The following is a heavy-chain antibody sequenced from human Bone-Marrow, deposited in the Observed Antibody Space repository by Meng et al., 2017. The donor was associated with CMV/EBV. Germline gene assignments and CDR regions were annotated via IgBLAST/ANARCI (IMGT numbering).Heavy chain of an antibody. CDR1: GFTFSSYA. CDR2: ISGSGGST. CDR3: AKTARGYCSSTSCYNREDSYWYFDL. V-gene: IGHV3-23*01. J-gene: IGHJ2*01. Sequence: GESLKISCAASGFTFSSYAMSWVRQAPGKGLEWVSAISGSGGSTYYADSVKGRFTISRDNSKNTLYLQMNSLRAEDTAVYYCAKTARGYCSSTSCYNREDSYWYFDLWGRGTLVTASS. D-gene: IGHD2-2*02.